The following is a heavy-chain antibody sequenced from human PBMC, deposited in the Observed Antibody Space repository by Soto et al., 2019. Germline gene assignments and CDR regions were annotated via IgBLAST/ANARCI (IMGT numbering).Heavy chain of an antibody. D-gene: IGHD2-21*02. J-gene: IGHJ6*02. CDR2: SGGRGDV. CDR1: GFTFSNYG. V-gene: IGHV3-23*01. Sequence: EVLLLESGGGLVQPGGSLRRSCVASGFTFSNYGFTWVRQVPGKGLEWVSLSGGRGDVEYADTVKGRFTISRDTPKNTVFLDMNGLRVDDTAVYFCAKCKGRLSNKCYYGMAVWGPGTTVTVS. CDR3: AKCKGRLSNKCYYGMAV.